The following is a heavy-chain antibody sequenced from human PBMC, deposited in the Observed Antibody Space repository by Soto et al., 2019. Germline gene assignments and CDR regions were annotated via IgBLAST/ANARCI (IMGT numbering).Heavy chain of an antibody. J-gene: IGHJ4*02. CDR3: AKDPNWNPTGLFDY. Sequence: GGSLRLSCAASGFTFSSYGMHWVRQAPGKGLEWVAVISYDGCNKYYADSVKGRFTISRDNSKNTLYLQMNSLRAEDTAVYYCAKDPNWNPTGLFDYWGQGTLVTVSS. V-gene: IGHV3-30*18. D-gene: IGHD1-1*01. CDR2: ISYDGCNK. CDR1: GFTFSSYG.